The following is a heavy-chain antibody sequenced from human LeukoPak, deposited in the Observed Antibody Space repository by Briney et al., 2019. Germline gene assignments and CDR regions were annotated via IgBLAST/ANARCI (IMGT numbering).Heavy chain of an antibody. J-gene: IGHJ5*02. D-gene: IGHD1-26*01. CDR1: GFTFSTYG. CDR3: ANSQGGSDKWFGP. V-gene: IGHV3-30*02. Sequence: GGSLRLSCAAAGFTFSTYGMHWVRQTPVKGLEWVAFIRYDGGLKHYADPVKGRFTISRDNSKSTLYLEMSSLRVEDTAVYYCANSQGGSDKWFGPWGQGTLVTVSS. CDR2: IRYDGGLK.